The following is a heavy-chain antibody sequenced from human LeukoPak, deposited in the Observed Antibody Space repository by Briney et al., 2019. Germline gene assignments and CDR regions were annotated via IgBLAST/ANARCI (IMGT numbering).Heavy chain of an antibody. Sequence: SETLSLTCTVSGGSISSYYWGWIRQPPGKGLEWIGYIYYSGSTNYNPSLKSRVTISVDTSKNQFSLKLSSVTAADTAVYYCARVMEGYCSSTSCEPSFDYWGQGTLVTVSS. CDR2: IYYSGST. V-gene: IGHV4-59*01. CDR1: GGSISSYY. D-gene: IGHD2-2*01. J-gene: IGHJ4*02. CDR3: ARVMEGYCSSTSCEPSFDY.